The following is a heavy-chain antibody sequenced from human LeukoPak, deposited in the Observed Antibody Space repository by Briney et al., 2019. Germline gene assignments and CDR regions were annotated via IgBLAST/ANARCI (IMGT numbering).Heavy chain of an antibody. J-gene: IGHJ4*02. Sequence: GGSLRLSCAASGFTFSRYGMHWVRQAPGKGLEWVAVIWYDGSNKYYAESVKGRFTISRDNSKNTLYLQMSSLSAEDTAVYYCARQSGNYVYFDYWGQGTLVTVSS. CDR3: ARQSGNYVYFDY. CDR1: GFTFSRYG. D-gene: IGHD1-26*01. CDR2: IWYDGSNK. V-gene: IGHV3-33*01.